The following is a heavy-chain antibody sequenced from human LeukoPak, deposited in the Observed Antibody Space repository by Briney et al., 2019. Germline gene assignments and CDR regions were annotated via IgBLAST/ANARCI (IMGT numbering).Heavy chain of an antibody. Sequence: SETLSLTCTVSGGSISGSSYYWGWIRQPPGKWLEWIGSIYYSGSTYYKPSLKSRVTISLDTSKNHFYLKLSSVTAADTAVYYCARGSYDILTGYSTLGEYWGQGTLVTVST. V-gene: IGHV4-39*02. CDR1: GGSISGSSYY. J-gene: IGHJ4*02. D-gene: IGHD3-9*01. CDR2: IYYSGST. CDR3: ARGSYDILTGYSTLGEY.